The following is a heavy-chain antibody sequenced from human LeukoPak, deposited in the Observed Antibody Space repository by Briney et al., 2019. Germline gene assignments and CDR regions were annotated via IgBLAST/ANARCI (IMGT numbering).Heavy chain of an antibody. J-gene: IGHJ6*02. CDR2: ISNRGDTV. D-gene: IGHD2-8*01. V-gene: IGHV3-48*02. Sequence: GGSLRLSCAASGFTFSSSAMNWVRQAPGKGLEWLSYISNRGDTVFYADSVKGRFTVSRDNVKRSLYLQIESLRDDDTAVYHCALGTINKDYYFGMDVWGQGTTVTVSS. CDR3: ALGTINKDYYFGMDV. CDR1: GFTFSSSA.